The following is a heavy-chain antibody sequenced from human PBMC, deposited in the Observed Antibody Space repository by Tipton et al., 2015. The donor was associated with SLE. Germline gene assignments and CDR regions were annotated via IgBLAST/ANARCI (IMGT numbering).Heavy chain of an antibody. V-gene: IGHV4-34*01. CDR3: ARENTAMVGGLDY. CDR2: INHSGST. D-gene: IGHD5-18*01. J-gene: IGHJ4*02. Sequence: TLSLTCAVYGGSFSGYYWSWIRQPPGKGLEWIGEINHSGSTNYNPSLKSRVTISVDTSKNQFSLKLSSVTAADTAVYYCARENTAMVGGLDYWGQGTLVTVSS. CDR1: GGSFSGYY.